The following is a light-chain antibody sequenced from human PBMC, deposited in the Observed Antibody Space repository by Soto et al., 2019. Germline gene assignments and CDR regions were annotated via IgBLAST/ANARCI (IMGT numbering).Light chain of an antibody. Sequence: DIVMTQSPDSLAVSLGERATINCKSSQSVLYSSNNKNYLAWYQQKPGQPPKLLIYWASTRESGVPDRFSGSGSGTDFTLTISSLQAEDWAVYYCQQYYSTPPTFGQGTKLEIK. CDR1: QSVLYSSNNKNY. V-gene: IGKV4-1*01. CDR3: QQYYSTPPT. CDR2: WAS. J-gene: IGKJ2*01.